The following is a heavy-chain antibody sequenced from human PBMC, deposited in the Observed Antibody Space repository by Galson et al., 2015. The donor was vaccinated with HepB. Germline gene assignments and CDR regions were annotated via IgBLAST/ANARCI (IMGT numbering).Heavy chain of an antibody. CDR1: GGHISTYY. J-gene: IGHJ6*02. Sequence: ETLSLTCSVSGGHISTYYWNWIRQPPEKGLEWIGYINYIGSTNYNPSLKSRVTISVDKSKNQFSLKLSSVTAADTAVYYCVRDARDSHHYYYGMDVWGQGTTVTVSS. CDR2: INYIGST. D-gene: IGHD5-24*01. V-gene: IGHV4-59*01. CDR3: VRDARDSHHYYYGMDV.